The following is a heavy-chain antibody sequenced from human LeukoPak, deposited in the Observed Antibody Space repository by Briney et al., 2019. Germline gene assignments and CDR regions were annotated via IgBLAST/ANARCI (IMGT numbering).Heavy chain of an antibody. J-gene: IGHJ4*02. Sequence: SVKVSCKASGGTFISYAISWVRQAPGQGLEWMGGIIPIFGTANYAQKFQGRVTITADESTSTAYMELSSLRSEDTAVYYCASTLGYCSSTSCYGDFDYWGQGTLVTVSS. CDR3: ASTLGYCSSTSCYGDFDY. CDR2: IIPIFGTA. D-gene: IGHD2-2*01. V-gene: IGHV1-69*01. CDR1: GGTFISYA.